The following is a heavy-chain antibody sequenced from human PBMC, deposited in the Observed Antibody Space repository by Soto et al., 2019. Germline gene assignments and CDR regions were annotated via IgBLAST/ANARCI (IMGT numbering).Heavy chain of an antibody. V-gene: IGHV3-30*18. CDR1: GFSFSNYG. CDR2: VSYDGNNK. CDR3: AKDRSLLGYYFDY. Sequence: VQLVESGGGVVQPGRSLRLSCAASGFSFSNYGMQWVRQAPGKGLEWVAVVSYDGNNKYYADSVKGRFTISRDNSKNMLYLHMDSLRPEDSAVYYCAKDRSLLGYYFDYWGQGTLVSVSS. D-gene: IGHD2-21*01. J-gene: IGHJ4*02.